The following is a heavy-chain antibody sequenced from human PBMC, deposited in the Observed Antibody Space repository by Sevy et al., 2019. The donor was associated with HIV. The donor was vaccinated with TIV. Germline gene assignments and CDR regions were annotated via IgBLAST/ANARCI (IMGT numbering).Heavy chain of an antibody. CDR2: IYYNGHI. CDR1: GGSITSLY. Sequence: SKTLSLTCTVSGGSITSLYWNWIRQPPGKGLEWIANIYYNGHINYNPSLKSRVTLSLDTSKNQLSLRLSSVTAAVTAMYYCAGENAWGRGYSWGQGTLVTVSS. J-gene: IGHJ4*02. V-gene: IGHV4-59*08. D-gene: IGHD1-26*01. CDR3: AGENAWGRGYS.